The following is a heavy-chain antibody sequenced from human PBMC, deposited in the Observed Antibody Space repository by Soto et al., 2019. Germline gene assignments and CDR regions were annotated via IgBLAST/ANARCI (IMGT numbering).Heavy chain of an antibody. CDR3: ARDYYGAGSYYNGPGFDP. D-gene: IGHD3-10*01. V-gene: IGHV3-33*01. J-gene: IGHJ5*02. Sequence: GGSLRLSCAASGFSFRSYGMHWVRQAPGKGLEWVAVIWYDGSNKYYADSVKGRFTISRDNSKNTLYLQMNSLRAEDTAVYYCARDYYGAGSYYNGPGFDPWGQGTLVTVSS. CDR1: GFSFRSYG. CDR2: IWYDGSNK.